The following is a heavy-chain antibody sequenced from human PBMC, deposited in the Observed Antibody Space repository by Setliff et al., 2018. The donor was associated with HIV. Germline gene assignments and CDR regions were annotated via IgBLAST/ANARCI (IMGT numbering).Heavy chain of an antibody. D-gene: IGHD3-10*01. Sequence: GGSLRLSCLTSGFTFGDYALSWFRQAPGKGLEWVAFIKSKVYGGTTEYAASVKGRFAILRDDSTSIAYLQMNSLKTEDTGVYYCSRSLGSYFDSAGYLRYFDYWGQGTQVTVSS. J-gene: IGHJ4*02. V-gene: IGHV3-49*03. CDR3: SRSLGSYFDSAGYLRYFDY. CDR1: GFTFGDYA. CDR2: IKSKVYGGTT.